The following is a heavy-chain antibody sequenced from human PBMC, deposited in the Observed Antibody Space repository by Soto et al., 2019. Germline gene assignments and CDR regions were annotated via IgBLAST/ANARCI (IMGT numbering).Heavy chain of an antibody. D-gene: IGHD5-12*01. CDR1: GGSISSYY. CDR3: ARLSGYDYLLYDY. CDR2: IYYSGST. Sequence: SETLALTCTVSGGSISSYYWRWIRQPPGKGLEWIGYIYYSGSTNYNPSLKSRVTISVDTSKNQFSLKLSSVTAADTAVYYCARLSGYDYLLYDYWGQGTLVTVSS. V-gene: IGHV4-59*01. J-gene: IGHJ4*02.